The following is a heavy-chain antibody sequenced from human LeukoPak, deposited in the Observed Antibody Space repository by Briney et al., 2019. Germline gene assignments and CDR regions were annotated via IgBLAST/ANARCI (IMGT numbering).Heavy chain of an antibody. J-gene: IGHJ4*02. D-gene: IGHD3-16*01. CDR1: GYTFSSYG. V-gene: IGHV1-18*01. Sequence: GASVKVSRKASGYTFSSYGISWVRQAPGQGLEWMGWISAYNGNTNYAQKLQGRVTMTTDTFTSTAYMELRSLRSDDTAAYYCARDSSGGYYVYWGQGTLVTVSS. CDR3: ARDSSGGYYVY. CDR2: ISAYNGNT.